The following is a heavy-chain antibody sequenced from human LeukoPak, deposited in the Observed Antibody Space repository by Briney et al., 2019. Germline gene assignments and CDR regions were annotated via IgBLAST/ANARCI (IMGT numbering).Heavy chain of an antibody. CDR2: IWYDGSKN. CDR1: GFTFSNYG. Sequence: GRSLRLSCAASGFTFSNYGMHWVRQAPGKGLEWVAIIWYDGSKNYYADSVKGRFTISRDNFNNTLYLQMNSLRAEDTALYYCARAPYTTGRSFYFDSWGQGTLVTVSS. D-gene: IGHD2-2*02. J-gene: IGHJ4*02. V-gene: IGHV3-33*08. CDR3: ARAPYTTGRSFYFDS.